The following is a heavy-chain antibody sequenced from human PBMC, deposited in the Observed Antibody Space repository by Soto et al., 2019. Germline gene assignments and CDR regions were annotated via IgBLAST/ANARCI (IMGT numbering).Heavy chain of an antibody. V-gene: IGHV4-59*01. Sequence: KTSETLSLTCTVSGGSISSYYWIWIRQPPGKGLEWIGYIYYSGSTNYNPSLKSRVTISVDTSKNQFSLKLSSVTAADTAVYYCARRAYGSGSYFDYWGQGTLVTVLL. CDR2: IYYSGST. CDR1: GGSISSYY. J-gene: IGHJ4*02. D-gene: IGHD3-10*01. CDR3: ARRAYGSGSYFDY.